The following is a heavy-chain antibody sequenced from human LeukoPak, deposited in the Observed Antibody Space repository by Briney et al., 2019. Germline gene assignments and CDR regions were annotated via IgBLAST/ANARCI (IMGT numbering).Heavy chain of an antibody. CDR2: IRSKTYGGTT. V-gene: IGHV3-49*03. CDR1: GFTFADYL. D-gene: IGHD2-2*01. CDR3: AKPATSILIYFDS. Sequence: GGSLRLSCTASGFTFADYLMSWFRQAPGRGLEWVGFIRSKTYGGTTEYAASVKGRFTISRDDSKRIAYLQMNSLETEDTAVYYCAKPATSILIYFDSWGQGILVTVSS. J-gene: IGHJ4*02.